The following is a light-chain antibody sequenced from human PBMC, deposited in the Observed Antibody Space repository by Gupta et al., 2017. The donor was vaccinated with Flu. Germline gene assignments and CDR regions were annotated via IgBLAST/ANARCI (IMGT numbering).Light chain of an antibody. CDR3: MQGAHWPWA. CDR2: LVS. CDR1: QSLVYSDGNTV. J-gene: IGKJ1*01. V-gene: IGKV2-30*01. Sequence: DVVMTQSPLSLPVALGQPASISCRSSQSLVYSDGNTVLHWFQQRPGQSPRRLIYLVSHRDSGVPDSFSGSGSGTVVTLKISRVEAEDVGVYFCMQGAHWPWAFGQRTKVEIK.